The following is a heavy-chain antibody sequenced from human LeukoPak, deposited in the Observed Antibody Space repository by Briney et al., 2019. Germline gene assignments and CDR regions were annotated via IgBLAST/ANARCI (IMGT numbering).Heavy chain of an antibody. Sequence: PGGSLRLSCAASGFTFTSYAMGWVRQAPGKGLEWVSHITSSGGSTYYADSVKGRFTISRDISKNTLYLQMNSLRAGDTALYPXXNGXEYXSXSAFDHXGQGTLVTVSS. V-gene: IGHV3-23*01. J-gene: IGHJ4*02. D-gene: IGHD6-6*01. CDR3: XNGXEYXSXSAFDH. CDR1: GFTFTSYA. CDR2: ITSSGGST.